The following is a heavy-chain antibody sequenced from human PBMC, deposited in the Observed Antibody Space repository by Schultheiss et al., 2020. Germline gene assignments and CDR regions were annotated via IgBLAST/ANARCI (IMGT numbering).Heavy chain of an antibody. J-gene: IGHJ6*02. CDR1: GGSFSGYY. V-gene: IGHV4-59*12. CDR2: IYYSGST. D-gene: IGHD6-13*01. CDR3: ARDGAYSSSASIMDV. Sequence: SQTLSLTCAVYGGSFSGYYWSWIRQPPGKGLEWIGYIYYSGSTYYNPSLKSRVTISVDKSKNQFSLKLSSVTAADTAVYYCARDGAYSSSASIMDVWGQGTTVTVSS.